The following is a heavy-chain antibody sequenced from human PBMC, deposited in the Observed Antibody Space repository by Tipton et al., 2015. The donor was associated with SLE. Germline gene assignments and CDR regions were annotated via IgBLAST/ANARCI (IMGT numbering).Heavy chain of an antibody. CDR1: GGSITSNHYS. J-gene: IGHJ1*01. Sequence: LRLSCTVSGGSITSNHYSWGWIRQPPGKGLEWIGSIYYSGSSYYNPSLKGRVTIFVDASKNQLSLKLRSVTAADAAVYYCARRNGTGWYKEYFPHWGQGTLVTVSS. CDR2: IYYSGSS. CDR3: ARRNGTGWYKEYFPH. V-gene: IGHV4-39*01. D-gene: IGHD6-19*01.